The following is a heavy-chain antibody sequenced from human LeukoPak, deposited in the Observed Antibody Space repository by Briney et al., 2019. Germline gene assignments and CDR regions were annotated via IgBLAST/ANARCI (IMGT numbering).Heavy chain of an antibody. D-gene: IGHD6-6*01. CDR3: ARLPGIAARPPFDY. CDR1: GLSFSGYY. J-gene: IGHJ4*02. CDR2: INHSGST. Sequence: SESLSLTCAVYGLSFSGYYWSWIRQPPGKGLEWIGEINHSGSTNYNPSLKSRVTISVDTSKNQFSLKLSSVTAADTAVYYCARLPGIAARPPFDYWGQGTLVTVPS. V-gene: IGHV4-34*01.